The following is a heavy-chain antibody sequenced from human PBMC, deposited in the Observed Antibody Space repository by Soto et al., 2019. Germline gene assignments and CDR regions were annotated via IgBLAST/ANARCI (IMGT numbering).Heavy chain of an antibody. CDR1: GFTFSDHY. V-gene: IGHV3-72*01. J-gene: IGHJ4*02. D-gene: IGHD3-22*01. CDR3: ARVSSAWAFDY. CDR2: IRKKTNSYTT. Sequence: GGSLRLSCAASGFTFSDHYMDWVRQAPGKGLEWVGRIRKKTNSYTTEYAASVKGRFTISRDDSQNSLYLQMNSLKTEETAVNYCARVSSAWAFDYWGQGALVTVSS.